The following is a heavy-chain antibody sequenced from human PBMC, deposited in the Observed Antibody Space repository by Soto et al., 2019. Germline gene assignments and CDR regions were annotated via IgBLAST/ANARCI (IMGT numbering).Heavy chain of an antibody. CDR2: ISSSSSYT. CDR3: ARATRGGSESGSYYGY. Sequence: QVQLVESGGGLVKPGGSLRLSCAASGFTFSDYYMSWIRQAPGKGLEWVSYISSSSSYTNYADSVKGRFTISRDNAKNSLYLQMNSLRAEDTAVYYCARATRGGSESGSYYGYWGQGTLVTVSS. J-gene: IGHJ4*02. V-gene: IGHV3-11*06. D-gene: IGHD1-26*01. CDR1: GFTFSDYY.